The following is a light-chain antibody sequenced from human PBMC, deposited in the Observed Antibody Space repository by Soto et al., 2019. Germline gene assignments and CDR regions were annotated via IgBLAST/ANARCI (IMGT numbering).Light chain of an antibody. V-gene: IGLV2-14*01. CDR2: EVS. J-gene: IGLJ2*01. CDR3: SSYTSSSSVV. CDR1: CSDVGGYNY. Sequence: QSALTQPASVSGSPGQSITISCTGTCSDVGGYNYVSWYQQHPGKAPKLMIYEVSNRPSGVSNRFSGSKSGNTASLTISGLQAEDEADYYCSSYTSSSSVVFGGGTKVTVL.